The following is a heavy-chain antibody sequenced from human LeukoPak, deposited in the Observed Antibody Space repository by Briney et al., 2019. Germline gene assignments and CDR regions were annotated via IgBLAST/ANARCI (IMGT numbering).Heavy chain of an antibody. Sequence: PGGSLRLSCAASGFTFSDYYMTWIRQAPGKGLEWVSYISSSGNSIYYADSVKGRFTISRDNAKNSLYLQMNSLRAEDTAVYYCASRDGYNWVYWGQGTLVTVSS. D-gene: IGHD5-12*01. J-gene: IGHJ4*02. V-gene: IGHV3-11*01. CDR3: ASRDGYNWVY. CDR1: GFTFSDYY. CDR2: ISSSGNSI.